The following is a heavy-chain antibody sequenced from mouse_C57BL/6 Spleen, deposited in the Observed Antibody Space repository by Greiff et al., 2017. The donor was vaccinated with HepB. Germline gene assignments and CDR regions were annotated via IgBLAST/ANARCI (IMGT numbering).Heavy chain of an antibody. CDR2: IYPRSGNT. V-gene: IGHV1-81*01. D-gene: IGHD1-1*01. J-gene: IGHJ2*01. CDR1: GYTFTSYG. CDR3: AREELLLPLDY. Sequence: QVQLQQSGAELARPGASVKLSCKASGYTFTSYGISWVKQRTGQGLEWIGEIYPRSGNTYYNEKFKGKATLTANKSSSTAYMELRSLTSEDSAVYFCAREELLLPLDYWGQGTTLTVSS.